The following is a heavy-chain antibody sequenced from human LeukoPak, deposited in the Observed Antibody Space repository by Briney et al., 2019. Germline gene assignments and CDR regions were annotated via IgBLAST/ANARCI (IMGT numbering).Heavy chain of an antibody. CDR2: INSDGSST. CDR3: AIGSGSYYTEVPFDY. Sequence: GGSLRLSCAASGFTFSSYWMHWVRQAPGKGLVWVSRINSDGSSTSYADSVKGRFTISRDKAKNTLYLQMNSLRAEDTAVYYCAIGSGSYYTEVPFDYWGQGTLVTVSS. J-gene: IGHJ4*02. CDR1: GFTFSSYW. D-gene: IGHD3-10*01. V-gene: IGHV3-74*01.